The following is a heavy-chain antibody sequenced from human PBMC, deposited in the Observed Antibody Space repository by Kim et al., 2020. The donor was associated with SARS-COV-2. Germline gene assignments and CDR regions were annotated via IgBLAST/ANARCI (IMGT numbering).Heavy chain of an antibody. CDR3: ARLPELRGWGES. J-gene: IGHJ4*02. V-gene: IGHV5-51*01. Sequence: RYSPSFQGQVTISADKSISTAYLQWSSLKASDTAMYYCARLPELRGWGESWGQGTLVTVSS. D-gene: IGHD3-10*01.